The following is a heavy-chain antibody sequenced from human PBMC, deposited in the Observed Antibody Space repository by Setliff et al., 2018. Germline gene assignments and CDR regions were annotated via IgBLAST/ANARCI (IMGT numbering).Heavy chain of an antibody. J-gene: IGHJ4*02. D-gene: IGHD2-2*01. CDR3: ARLSCSSNSCPFDF. Sequence: SETLSLTCTVSDGSLSTYYWSWIRQPPGKGLEFIGYVYYSGTANYSPSLRSRLTISVDTSKNQFSLKLWSVTAADTAVYYCARLSCSSNSCPFDFWVQGTLVTVSS. CDR1: DGSLSTYY. CDR2: VYYSGTA. V-gene: IGHV4-59*01.